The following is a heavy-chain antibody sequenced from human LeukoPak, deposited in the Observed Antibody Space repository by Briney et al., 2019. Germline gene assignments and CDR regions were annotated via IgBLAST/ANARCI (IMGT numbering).Heavy chain of an antibody. CDR2: INARGDT. CDR3: ARGQVPAARGYNWFDP. V-gene: IGHV4-34*01. J-gene: IGHJ5*02. CDR1: GWSFNDHY. Sequence: SETLSLTCAVYGWSFNDHYWTWIRQPPGKGLEWIGEINARGDTNFNPSLKSRVTISVDSSKNQFSLTLRSMIAADTAVYYCARGQVPAARGYNWFDPWGQGTLVTVSS. D-gene: IGHD2-2*01.